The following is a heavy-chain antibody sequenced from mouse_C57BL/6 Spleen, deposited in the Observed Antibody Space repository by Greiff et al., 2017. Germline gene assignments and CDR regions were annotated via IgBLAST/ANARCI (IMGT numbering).Heavy chain of an antibody. V-gene: IGHV5-4*01. CDR1: GFTFSSYA. CDR3: ARDSSGYDYAMDY. D-gene: IGHD3-2*02. Sequence: EVKLVESGGGLVKPGGSLKLSCAASGFTFSSYAMSWVRQTPEKRLEWVATISDGGSYTYYPDNVKGRFTISRDNAKNTLYLQMSHLKSEDTAMYYCARDSSGYDYAMDYWGQGTSVTVSS. J-gene: IGHJ4*01. CDR2: ISDGGSYT.